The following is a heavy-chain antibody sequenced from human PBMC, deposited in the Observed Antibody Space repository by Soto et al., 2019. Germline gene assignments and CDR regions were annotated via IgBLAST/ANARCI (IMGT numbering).Heavy chain of an antibody. CDR2: IYYSGST. V-gene: IGHV4-30-4*01. CDR3: ARAHDILTGYYKGVWFDP. CDR1: GGSISSGDYY. J-gene: IGHJ5*02. D-gene: IGHD3-9*01. Sequence: SETLSLTCTVSGGSISSGDYYWSWIRQPPGKGLEWIGYIYYSGSTYYNPSLKSRVTISVDTSKNQFSLKLSSVTAADTAVYYCARAHDILTGYYKGVWFDPWGQGTLVTVSS.